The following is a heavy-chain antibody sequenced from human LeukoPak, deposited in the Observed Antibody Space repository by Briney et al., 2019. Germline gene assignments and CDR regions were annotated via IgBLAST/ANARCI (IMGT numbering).Heavy chain of an antibody. CDR3: VGLISGTGSSY. D-gene: IGHD2-2*01. Sequence: GGSLRLSCAASGFTFSSYSMNWVRQAPGKGLEWVSSISSSSSYIYYADSVKGRFTISRDNAKNSLYLQMNSLGAEDMALYYCVGLISGTGSSYWGQGTLVTVSS. CDR2: ISSSSSYI. V-gene: IGHV3-21*04. J-gene: IGHJ4*02. CDR1: GFTFSSYS.